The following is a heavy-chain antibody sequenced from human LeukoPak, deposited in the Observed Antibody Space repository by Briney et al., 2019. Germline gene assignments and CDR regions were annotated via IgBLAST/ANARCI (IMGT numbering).Heavy chain of an antibody. CDR1: DGSINSYY. CDR3: ARLGSYSDH. J-gene: IGHJ5*02. V-gene: IGHV4-4*09. Sequence: SETLSLTCSVSDGSINSYYWSWIRQPPGKGLEWIGYIHSSGATHYDPSLKSRVTTSLDTSKSQFSLKLSSVTAADTAVYYCARLGSYSDHWGQGTLVTVSS. CDR2: IHSSGAT. D-gene: IGHD1-26*01.